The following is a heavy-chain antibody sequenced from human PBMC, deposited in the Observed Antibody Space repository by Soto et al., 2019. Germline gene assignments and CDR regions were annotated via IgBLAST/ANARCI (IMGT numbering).Heavy chain of an antibody. CDR1: GFTFSSYA. CDR3: ARPLSLDY. Sequence: GGSLRLSCAASGFTFSSYAMHWVRQAPGKGLGWVAVISYDGSNKYYADSVKGRLTISRDNSKNTLYLQMNSLRAEDTAVYYCARPLSLDYWGQGTLVTVSS. V-gene: IGHV3-30-3*01. D-gene: IGHD2-2*01. CDR2: ISYDGSNK. J-gene: IGHJ4*02.